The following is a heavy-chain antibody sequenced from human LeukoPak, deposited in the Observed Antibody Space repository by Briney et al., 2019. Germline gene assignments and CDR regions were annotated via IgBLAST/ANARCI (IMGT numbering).Heavy chain of an antibody. D-gene: IGHD1-26*01. CDR2: IYTSGST. V-gene: IGHV4-61*02. CDR1: GGSISSGSYY. J-gene: IGHJ4*02. CDR3: ARDPLIVGASDY. Sequence: SETLSLTCTVSGGSISSGSYYWNWIRQPAGKGLEWIGRIYTSGSTNYNPSLKSRVTISVDTSKNQFSLKLSSVTAADTAVYYCARDPLIVGASDYWGQGTLVTVSS.